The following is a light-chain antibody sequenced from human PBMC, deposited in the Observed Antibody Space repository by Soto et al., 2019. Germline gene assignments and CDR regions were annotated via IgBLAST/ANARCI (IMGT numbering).Light chain of an antibody. CDR3: QSYDSSLSGSGV. CDR2: GNS. J-gene: IGLJ1*01. V-gene: IGLV1-40*01. Sequence: QSVLTQPPSVSGAPGQRVTISCTGSSSNIGAGYDVHWYQQLPGTAPKLLIYGNSNXPSXVXXXFXGSKSGTSASLAITGLQAEDEADYYCQSYDSSLSGSGVFGTGTKLTVL. CDR1: SSNIGAGYD.